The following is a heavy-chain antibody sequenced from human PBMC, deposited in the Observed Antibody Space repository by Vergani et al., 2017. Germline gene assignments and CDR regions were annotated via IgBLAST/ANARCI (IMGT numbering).Heavy chain of an antibody. CDR3: AKGPYYEILTDYLGY. CDR1: GFTFDDYA. J-gene: IGHJ4*02. CDR2: ISWNSGSV. Sequence: EVQLVESGGGLVQPGRSLRLSCSASGFTFDDYAMHWVRQAPGKGLEWVSGISWNSGSVAYAGSVKGRFTISRDNAKNSLYLQMNSLRAENTALYYCAKGPYYEILTDYLGYWGQGTLVTVSS. V-gene: IGHV3-9*01. D-gene: IGHD3-9*01.